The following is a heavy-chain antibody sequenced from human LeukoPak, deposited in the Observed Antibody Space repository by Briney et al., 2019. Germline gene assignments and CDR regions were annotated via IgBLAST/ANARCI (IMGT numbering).Heavy chain of an antibody. Sequence: ASVKVSCKASGGTFSSYAISWVRQAPGQGLEWMGGIIPIFGTANYAQKFQGRVTITADESTSTAYMELSSLRSEDTAVYYCARLNSRAAAGDYWGQGTLVTVSS. J-gene: IGHJ4*02. CDR1: GGTFSSYA. CDR2: IIPIFGTA. CDR3: ARLNSRAAAGDY. D-gene: IGHD6-13*01. V-gene: IGHV1-69*13.